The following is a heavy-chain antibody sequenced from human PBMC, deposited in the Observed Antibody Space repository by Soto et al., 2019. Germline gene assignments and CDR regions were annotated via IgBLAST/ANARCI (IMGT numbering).Heavy chain of an antibody. CDR1: GASISSDYYF. J-gene: IGHJ5*02. D-gene: IGHD3-9*01. V-gene: IGHV4-39*01. CDR3: AKYDLLNGNCFDP. CDR2: IYYKGTT. Sequence: SETLSLTCTVSGASISSDYYFWGWIRQPPGRGLEWIGTIYYKGTTYYNPSLKSRVSISVDTSRNQFSLKLDSVTAADTAIYYCAKYDLLNGNCFDPWGQVTLVTVSS.